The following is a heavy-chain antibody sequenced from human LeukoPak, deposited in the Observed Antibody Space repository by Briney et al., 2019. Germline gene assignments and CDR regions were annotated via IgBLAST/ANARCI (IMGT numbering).Heavy chain of an antibody. V-gene: IGHV3-23*01. CDR3: AKAYSSSLYGDAFHI. D-gene: IGHD6-13*01. J-gene: IGHJ3*02. Sequence: PGGSLRLSCAGSGFTFRFYAMTWVRQAPGKGLEWVSGISNDASVTCAADSVKGRFNISGDDSKNTVYLQLNSLRVEDTAVYYCAKAYSSSLYGDAFHIWGQGTVVTVSP. CDR2: ISNDASVT. CDR1: GFTFRFYA.